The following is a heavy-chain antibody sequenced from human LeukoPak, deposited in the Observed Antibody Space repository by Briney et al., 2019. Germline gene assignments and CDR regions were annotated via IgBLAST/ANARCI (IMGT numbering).Heavy chain of an antibody. V-gene: IGHV3-23*01. CDR1: GFTFSSYA. CDR3: AKGLESWYYFDY. D-gene: IGHD2-15*01. Sequence: GGSLRLSCAASGFTFSSYAMSWVRQAPGKGLEWVSAISGSGGSTYYADSVKGRFTISRDNSNNTLYLQMNSLRAEDTAVYYCAKGLESWYYFDYWGQGTLVTVSS. CDR2: ISGSGGST. J-gene: IGHJ4*02.